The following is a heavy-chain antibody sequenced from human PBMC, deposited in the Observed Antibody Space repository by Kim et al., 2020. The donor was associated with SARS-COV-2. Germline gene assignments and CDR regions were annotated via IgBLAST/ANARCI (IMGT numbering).Heavy chain of an antibody. CDR2: IKQDGSEK. V-gene: IGHV3-7*01. J-gene: IGHJ4*02. Sequence: GGSLRLSCAASGFTFSSYWMSWVRQAPGKGLEWVANIKQDGSEKYYVDSVKGRFTISRDNAKNSLYLQMNSLRAEDTAVYYCARDSPNLYGDYVDYWGQGTLDTVSS. D-gene: IGHD4-17*01. CDR1: GFTFSSYW. CDR3: ARDSPNLYGDYVDY.